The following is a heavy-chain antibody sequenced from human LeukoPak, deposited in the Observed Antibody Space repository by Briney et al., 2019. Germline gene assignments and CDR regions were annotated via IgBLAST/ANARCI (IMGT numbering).Heavy chain of an antibody. CDR2: ISSSSTI. CDR1: GFTFSSYS. V-gene: IGHV3-48*01. CDR3: ARDWDSNSFYY. D-gene: IGHD4-11*01. Sequence: GGSLRLSCAASGFTFSSYSMNWVRQAPGKGLEWVSYISSSSTIYYADSVKGRFTISRDNAKNSLYLQMNSLRAEDTAVYYCARDWDSNSFYYWGQGTLVTVSS. J-gene: IGHJ4*02.